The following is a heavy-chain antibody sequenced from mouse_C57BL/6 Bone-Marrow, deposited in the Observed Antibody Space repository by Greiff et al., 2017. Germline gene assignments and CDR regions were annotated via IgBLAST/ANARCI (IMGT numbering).Heavy chain of an antibody. Sequence: EVQLVESGGGLVKPGGSLKLSCAASGFTFSSYAMSWVRQTPEKRLEWVATISDGGSYTYYPDNVKGRFTISRENAKNNLYLQMSHLKSEDTAMYYCAREGDLAYWGQGTLVTVSA. CDR3: AREGDLAY. CDR1: GFTFSSYA. CDR2: ISDGGSYT. V-gene: IGHV5-4*01. J-gene: IGHJ3*01.